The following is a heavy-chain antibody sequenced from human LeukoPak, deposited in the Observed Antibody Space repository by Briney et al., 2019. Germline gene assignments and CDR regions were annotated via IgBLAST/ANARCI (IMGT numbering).Heavy chain of an antibody. J-gene: IGHJ6*02. V-gene: IGHV1-24*01. CDR2: FDPEDGET. D-gene: IGHD6-13*01. CDR1: GYTLTELS. CDR3: ARETIVAAGTPYYSYAMDV. Sequence: ASVKVSCKVSGYTLTELSMHWVRQAPGKGLEWMGGFDPEDGETIYAQKFQGRVTMTEDTSTDTAYMELSRLRSDDTAVYYCARETIVAAGTPYYSYAMDVWGQGTTVTVSS.